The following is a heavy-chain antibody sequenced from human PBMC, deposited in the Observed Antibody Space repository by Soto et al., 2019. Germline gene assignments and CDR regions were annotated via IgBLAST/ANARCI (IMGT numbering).Heavy chain of an antibody. CDR3: AKDGSHNFDY. D-gene: IGHD1-26*01. Sequence: QVQLVESGGGVVQPGRSLRLSCAASGFTFSHYAMHWVRQAPGKGLEWVALMSYDGSNEYYADSVKGRFTISRDNSKNTLYLQMNSLRAEDTGVYYCAKDGSHNFDYWGQGPLVTVSS. CDR2: MSYDGSNE. J-gene: IGHJ4*02. V-gene: IGHV3-30*18. CDR1: GFTFSHYA.